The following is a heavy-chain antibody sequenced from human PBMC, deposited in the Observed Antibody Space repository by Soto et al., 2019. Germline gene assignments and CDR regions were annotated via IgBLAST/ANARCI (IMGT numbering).Heavy chain of an antibody. D-gene: IGHD4-17*01. CDR1: GFTFSSYW. V-gene: IGHV3-74*01. CDR2: INSDGSST. J-gene: IGHJ6*02. Sequence: GGSLRLSCAASGFTFSSYWMHWVRQAPGKGLVWVSRINSDGSSTSYADSVKGRFTISRDNAKNTLYLQMNSLRAEDTAVYYCARVGGHYGDYLDYYYYGMDVWGQGTTVTVSS. CDR3: ARVGGHYGDYLDYYYYGMDV.